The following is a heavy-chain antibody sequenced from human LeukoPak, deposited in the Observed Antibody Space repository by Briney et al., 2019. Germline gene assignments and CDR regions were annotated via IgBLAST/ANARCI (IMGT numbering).Heavy chain of an antibody. D-gene: IGHD3-10*01. CDR2: IDSSSTHI. Sequence: TGGSLRLSCAASGFTFSSHSMNWVRQAPGEGLEWVSSIDSSSTHILYADSVKGRFTISRDNSRNTLYLQMNSLSGDDAAVYSCARGGIPTGPYSYFYYMDVWGTGTAVTVSS. CDR1: GFTFSSHS. CDR3: ARGGIPTGPYSYFYYMDV. V-gene: IGHV3-21*01. J-gene: IGHJ6*03.